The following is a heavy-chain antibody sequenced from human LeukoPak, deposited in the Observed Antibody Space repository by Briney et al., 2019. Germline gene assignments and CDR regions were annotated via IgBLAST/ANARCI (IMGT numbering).Heavy chain of an antibody. J-gene: IGHJ6*03. CDR1: GYTFTGYY. CDR2: INPNSGGT. CDR3: ARAAARGVYYYYYYMDV. Sequence: ASVKVSCKACGYTFTGYYMHWVRQAPGQGLEWMGWINPNSGGTNYAQKFQGRVTMTRDTSISTAYMELSRLRSDDTAVYYCARAAARGVYYYYYYMDVWGKGTTVTVSS. V-gene: IGHV1-2*02. D-gene: IGHD6-6*01.